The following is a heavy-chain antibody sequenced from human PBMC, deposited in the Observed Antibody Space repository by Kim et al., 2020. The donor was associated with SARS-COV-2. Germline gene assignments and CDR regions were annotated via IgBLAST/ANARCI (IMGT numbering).Heavy chain of an antibody. CDR2: INHSGST. J-gene: IGHJ4*02. CDR1: GGSFSGYY. D-gene: IGHD4-17*01. CDR3: AREGDYGDLFGY. V-gene: IGHV4-34*01. Sequence: SETLSLTCAVYGGSFSGYYWSWIRQPPGKGLEWIGEINHSGSTNYNPSLKSRVTISVDTSKNQFSLKLSSVTAADTAVYYCAREGDYGDLFGYWGQGTLVTVSS.